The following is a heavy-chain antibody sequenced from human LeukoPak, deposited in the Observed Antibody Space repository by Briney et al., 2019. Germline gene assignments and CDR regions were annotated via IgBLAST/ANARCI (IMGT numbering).Heavy chain of an antibody. D-gene: IGHD3-3*01. CDR2: IYYSGST. CDR1: GGSISSYY. CDR3: ARQYDFWSGLFDY. J-gene: IGHJ4*02. Sequence: SETLSLTCTVSGGSISSYYWTWIRQPPRKGLECIGYIYYSGSTNYNPSLKSRVTISVDTSKNQFSLKVSSVTAADTAVYYCARQYDFWSGLFDYWGQGTLVTVSS. V-gene: IGHV4-59*08.